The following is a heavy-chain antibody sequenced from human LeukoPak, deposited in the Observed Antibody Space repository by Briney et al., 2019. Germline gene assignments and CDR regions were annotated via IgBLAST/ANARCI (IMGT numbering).Heavy chain of an antibody. J-gene: IGHJ4*02. CDR1: GFTFRNYG. V-gene: IGHV3-30*18. D-gene: IGHD5-12*01. Sequence: GGSLRLSCAASGFTFRNYGMHWVRQAPGKGLEWVAVISIDESEKYYADSVKGRFTISRDNSKNTLYLQMNSLRGDDTAVYYCANPQSRGYDYLDYWGQGTLVTVSS. CDR3: ANPQSRGYDYLDY. CDR2: ISIDESEK.